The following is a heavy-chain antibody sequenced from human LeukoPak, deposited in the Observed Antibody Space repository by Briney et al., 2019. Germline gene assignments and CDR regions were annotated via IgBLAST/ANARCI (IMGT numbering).Heavy chain of an antibody. D-gene: IGHD3-10*02. J-gene: IGHJ6*04. CDR3: AELGITMIGGV. CDR2: IPDGGDTI. Sequence: PGGSLRLSCAASGFTLSDYYMSWIRQAPGKGLEWVSYIPDGGDTIYYADSVKGRFTISRDNAKNSLYLQMNSLRAEDTAVYYCAELGITMIGGVWGKGTTVTISS. CDR1: GFTLSDYY. V-gene: IGHV3-11*04.